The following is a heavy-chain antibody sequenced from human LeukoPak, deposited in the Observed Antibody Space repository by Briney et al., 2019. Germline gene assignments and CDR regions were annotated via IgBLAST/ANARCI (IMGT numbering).Heavy chain of an antibody. V-gene: IGHV3-48*02. CDR1: GFTFGSYA. J-gene: IGHJ4*02. CDR2: ISSSSSTI. Sequence: GVSLRLSCAASGFTFGSYALNWVRQAPGKGLEWISYISSSSSTIYYTDSVTGRFTISRDNAKNSLYLQMNSLRDEDTAVYYCARDSGVDAHIDYWGQGTLVTVSA. D-gene: IGHD3-3*01. CDR3: ARDSGVDAHIDY.